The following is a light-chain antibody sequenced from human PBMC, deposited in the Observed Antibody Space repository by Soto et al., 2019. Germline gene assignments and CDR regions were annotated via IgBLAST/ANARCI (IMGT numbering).Light chain of an antibody. CDR2: AAS. Sequence: DSQMTQSPSPVSASVGERVTITCRASQGISTRLAWYQQKPGQAPKLLIYAASTWPTGIPARFSGSGSGTDFTLTISSLQPEDFAAYYCQQYNECPLTFGGGTKVEIK. J-gene: IGKJ4*01. CDR3: QQYNECPLT. V-gene: IGKV1-12*01. CDR1: QGISTR.